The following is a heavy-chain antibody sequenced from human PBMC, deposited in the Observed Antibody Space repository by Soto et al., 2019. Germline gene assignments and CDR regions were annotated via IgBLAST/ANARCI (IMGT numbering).Heavy chain of an antibody. CDR3: VIDDSENYVCGYCRS. CDR2: IMPSSDTP. D-gene: IGHD3-16*02. Sequence: SVKVSCKASGGTFSNYGISWVRQAPGPGHERVGGIMPSSDTPNSAQRFQGRVIISADESTSTAYMDLIRLRFKDTAVYYCVIDDSENYVCGYCRSWGQGTPVTVSS. V-gene: IGHV1-69*13. CDR1: GGTFSNYG. J-gene: IGHJ5*02.